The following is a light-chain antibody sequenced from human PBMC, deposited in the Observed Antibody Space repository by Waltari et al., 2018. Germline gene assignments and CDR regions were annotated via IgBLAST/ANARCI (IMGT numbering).Light chain of an antibody. CDR3: QQYNTYFFT. CDR2: QAS. J-gene: IGKJ3*01. V-gene: IGKV1-5*03. Sequence: DIQITQSPTTLSAFVGERVTTPCRASQSITRWLSWYQQKPGKAPKLLIYQASTIASGVPARFSGSGSGTEFTLTISSLQPDDFATYYCQQYNTYFFTFGPGTKVDIK. CDR1: QSITRW.